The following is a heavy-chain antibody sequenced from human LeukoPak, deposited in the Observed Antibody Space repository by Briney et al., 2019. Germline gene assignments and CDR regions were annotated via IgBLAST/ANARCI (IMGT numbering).Heavy chain of an antibody. CDR3: ARRGRYCSSTSCYPTQFDY. V-gene: IGHV5-51*01. D-gene: IGHD2-2*01. Sequence: GESLKISGKGSGYSFTSYWIGWVRQMPGKGLEWMGIIYPGDSDTRYSPSFQGQVTISADKSISTAYLQWSSLKASDTAMYYCARRGRYCSSTSCYPTQFDYWGQGTLVTVSS. CDR1: GYSFTSYW. CDR2: IYPGDSDT. J-gene: IGHJ4*02.